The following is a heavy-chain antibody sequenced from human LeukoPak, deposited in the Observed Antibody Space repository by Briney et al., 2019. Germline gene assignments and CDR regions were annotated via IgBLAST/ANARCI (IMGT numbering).Heavy chain of an antibody. J-gene: IGHJ4*02. D-gene: IGHD3-3*01. CDR1: GDSIRSSTYH. CDR2: INYSGGT. V-gene: IGHV4-39*07. CDR3: ARAVEGWLLYYFDF. Sequence: SETLSLTCAVSGDSIRSSTYHWAWIRQPPGKGLEWIGTINYSGGTSYNPSLESRVTILVDMSKNQFSLKLNSVTAADTAVYYCARAVEGWLLYYFDFWGQGTLAIVSS.